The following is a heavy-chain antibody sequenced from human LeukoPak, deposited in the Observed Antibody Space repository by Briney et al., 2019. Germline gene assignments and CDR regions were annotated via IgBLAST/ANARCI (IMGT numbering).Heavy chain of an antibody. CDR3: ATVSVGVRFDY. CDR1: GFTVSSNY. Sequence: GGSLRLSCAASGFTVSSNYMSWVRQAPGKGLEWVSVIYSGGSTYYADSVKGRFTISRDSAKNKLYLQMNSLRAEDTAVYYCATVSVGVRFDYWGQGALVAVSS. CDR2: IYSGGST. J-gene: IGHJ4*02. V-gene: IGHV3-66*01. D-gene: IGHD3-16*01.